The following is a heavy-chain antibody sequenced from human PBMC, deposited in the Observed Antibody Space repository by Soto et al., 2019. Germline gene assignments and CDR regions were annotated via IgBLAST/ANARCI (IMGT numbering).Heavy chain of an antibody. V-gene: IGHV4-59*01. D-gene: IGHD3-3*01. J-gene: IGHJ4*02. Sequence: PSETLSLTCTVSGGSISSYYWSWIRQPPGKGLEWIGYIYYSGSTNYNPSLKSRVTISVDTSKNQFSLKLSSVTAADTAVYYCASCSYDFWSGYPYYFDYWGQGTLVTVSS. CDR1: GGSISSYY. CDR2: IYYSGST. CDR3: ASCSYDFWSGYPYYFDY.